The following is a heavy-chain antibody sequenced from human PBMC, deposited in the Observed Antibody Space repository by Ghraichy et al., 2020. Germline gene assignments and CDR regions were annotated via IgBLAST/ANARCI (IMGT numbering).Heavy chain of an antibody. CDR2: INSGGSST. V-gene: IGHV3-74*01. CDR1: GFTFSSYW. CDR3: AREATSSYWYFDL. D-gene: IGHD5-12*01. J-gene: IGHJ2*01. Sequence: GESLNISCADSGFTFSSYWMHRVRQAPGEGLVWVSRINSGGSSTDYADSVKGRFTISRDNAKNTLYLQMNSLRAEDTAVYYCAREATSSYWYFDLWGRGTLVTVSS.